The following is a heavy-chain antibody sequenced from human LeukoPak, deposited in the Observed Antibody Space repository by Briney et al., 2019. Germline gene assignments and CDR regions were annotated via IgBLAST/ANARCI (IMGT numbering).Heavy chain of an antibody. Sequence: APLEGSCQGSGYTLTSPYINWGGQGTGQGGEWMGWMNPNSGNTGYAQKFQGRVTITRNTSISTAYMELSSLRSEDTAVYYCARGGVYDPFDYWGQGTLVTVSS. V-gene: IGHV1-8*03. D-gene: IGHD3-3*01. CDR2: MNPNSGNT. CDR1: GYTLTSPY. CDR3: ARGGVYDPFDY. J-gene: IGHJ4*02.